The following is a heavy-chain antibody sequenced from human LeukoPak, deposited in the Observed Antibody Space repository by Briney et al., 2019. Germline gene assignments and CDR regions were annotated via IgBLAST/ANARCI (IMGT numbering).Heavy chain of an antibody. CDR3: AKDLMTYMITFGPQGY. J-gene: IGHJ4*02. D-gene: IGHD3-16*01. CDR2: IWYDGSNK. V-gene: IGHV3-33*06. CDR1: GFTFSSYG. Sequence: GGSLRLSCVASGFTFSSYGMHWVRQAPGKGLEWVAVIWYDGSNKYYADSVKGRFTISRDNSKNTLYLQLNSLRAEDTAVYYCAKDLMTYMITFGPQGYWGQGTLVTVSS.